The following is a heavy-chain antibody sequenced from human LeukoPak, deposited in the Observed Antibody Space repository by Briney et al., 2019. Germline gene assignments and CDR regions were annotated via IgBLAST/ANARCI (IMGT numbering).Heavy chain of an antibody. D-gene: IGHD3-10*02. CDR3: AKDPNGDYVGGYWFDP. J-gene: IGHJ5*02. V-gene: IGHV3-23*01. CDR2: ISASGDKT. Sequence: GGSLRLSGAASGFTFSNYTMNWVRQAPGKGLEWVSGISASGDKTYYADFVKGRFTISRDKSNTALYLQMNRLRAEDTALYFCAKDPNGDYVGGYWFDPWGQGARVTVSS. CDR1: GFTFSNYT.